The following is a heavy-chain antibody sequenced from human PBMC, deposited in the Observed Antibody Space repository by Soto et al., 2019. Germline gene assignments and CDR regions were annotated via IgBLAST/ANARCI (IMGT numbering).Heavy chain of an antibody. D-gene: IGHD3-9*01. CDR2: INHSGST. CDR1: GGSFSGYY. Sequence: SETLSLTCAVYGGSFSGYYWSWIRQPPGKGLEWIGEINHSGSTNYNPSLKSRVTISVDTSKNQFSLKLSSVTAADTAVYYCARGYYDILTGSYRTGLSAFDIWGQGTMVTVSS. V-gene: IGHV4-34*01. CDR3: ARGYYDILTGSYRTGLSAFDI. J-gene: IGHJ3*02.